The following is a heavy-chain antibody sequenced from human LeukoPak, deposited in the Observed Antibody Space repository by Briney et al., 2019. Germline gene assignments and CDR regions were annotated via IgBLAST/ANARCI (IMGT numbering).Heavy chain of an antibody. Sequence: PSETLSLTCTVSGGSLSSYYWSWIRQPPGKGLEWIGYISYSGSTNYNPSLKSRVTISVDTSKNQFSLKLSSVTAADTAVYYCARGSSGYSYGWGQGTLVTVSS. V-gene: IGHV4-59*01. CDR2: ISYSGST. D-gene: IGHD5-18*01. J-gene: IGHJ4*02. CDR3: ARGSSGYSYG. CDR1: GGSLSSYY.